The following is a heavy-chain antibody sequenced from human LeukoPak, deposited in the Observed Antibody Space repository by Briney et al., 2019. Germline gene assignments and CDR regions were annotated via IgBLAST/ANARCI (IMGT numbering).Heavy chain of an antibody. CDR2: IYHSGST. Sequence: PSQTLSLTCTVSGGSISSGGYYWSWIRQPPGKGLEWIGYIYHSGSTYYNPSLKSRVTISVDRSKNQFSLKLSSVTAADTAVYYCARDRSRSVLRFLEWLVPDAFDIWGQGTMVTVSS. CDR1: GGSISSGGYY. V-gene: IGHV4-30-2*01. CDR3: ARDRSRSVLRFLEWLVPDAFDI. D-gene: IGHD3-3*01. J-gene: IGHJ3*02.